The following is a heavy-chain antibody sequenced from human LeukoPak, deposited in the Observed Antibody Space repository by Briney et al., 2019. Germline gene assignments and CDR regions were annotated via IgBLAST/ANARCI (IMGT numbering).Heavy chain of an antibody. CDR2: INSDGSST. J-gene: IGHJ4*02. CDR3: ARDLSGHFTFDY. Sequence: PGGSLRLSCAASGFTFSSYWMHWVRQAPGKGLVWVSRINSDGSSTTYADSVKGRFTISRDNAKNTVYLQMNSLRPEDTAVYYCARDLSGHFTFDYWGQGTLVTVSS. D-gene: IGHD5-12*01. CDR1: GFTFSSYW. V-gene: IGHV3-74*01.